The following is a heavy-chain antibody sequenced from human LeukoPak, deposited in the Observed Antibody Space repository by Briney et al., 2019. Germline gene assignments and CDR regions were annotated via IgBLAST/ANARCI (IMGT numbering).Heavy chain of an antibody. V-gene: IGHV1-46*03. CDR3: AYEYYYYGMDV. D-gene: IGHD3-3*01. J-gene: IGHJ6*02. CDR2: INPSGGST. CDR1: GGTFSSYA. Sequence: ASVKVSCKASGGTFSSYAISWVRQAPGQGLEWMGIINPSGGSTSYAQKFQGRVTMTRDTSTSTVYMELSSLRSEDTAVYYCAYEYYYYGMDVWGQGTTVTVSS.